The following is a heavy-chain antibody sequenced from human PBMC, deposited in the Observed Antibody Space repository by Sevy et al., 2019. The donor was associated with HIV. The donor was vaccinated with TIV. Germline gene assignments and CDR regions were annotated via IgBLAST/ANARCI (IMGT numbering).Heavy chain of an antibody. CDR2: IYTSGRT. Sequence: SETLSLTCSVSGGSSNTYYLNWIRQPAGKGLEWIGRIYTSGRTNYNPSLRSRLTMSIDTSNNQFSLRLSSVTAADTAVYYCARSYCSSTSCYLGFDPWGHGTLATVSS. CDR1: GGSSNTYY. J-gene: IGHJ5*02. CDR3: ARSYCSSTSCYLGFDP. D-gene: IGHD2-2*01. V-gene: IGHV4-4*07.